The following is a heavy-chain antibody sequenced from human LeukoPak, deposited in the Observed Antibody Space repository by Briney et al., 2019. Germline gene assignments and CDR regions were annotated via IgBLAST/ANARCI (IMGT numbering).Heavy chain of an antibody. Sequence: PSETLSLTCTVSGGSISSGGYSWSWIRQHPGKGLEWIGYIYYSGSTYYNPSLESRVTISVDTSKNQFSLKLSSVTAADTAVYYCARHYDYVWGFDYWGQGTLVTVSS. CDR3: ARHYDYVWGFDY. CDR1: GGSISSGGYS. J-gene: IGHJ4*02. D-gene: IGHD3-16*01. V-gene: IGHV4-31*03. CDR2: IYYSGST.